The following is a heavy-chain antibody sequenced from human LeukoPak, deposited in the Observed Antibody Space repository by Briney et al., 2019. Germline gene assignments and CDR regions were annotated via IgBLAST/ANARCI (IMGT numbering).Heavy chain of an antibody. CDR3: ARGGRGEGTGTTRVAFDI. CDR1: RYTFTSYY. CDR2: INPIGGST. D-gene: IGHD1-1*01. V-gene: IGHV1-46*01. Sequence: ASVKVSCKASRYTFTSYYMHWVRQAPGQGLEWMGIINPIGGSTSYAQKFQGRVTMTRDTSTSTVYMELSSLRSEDTAVYYCARGGRGEGTGTTRVAFDIWGQGTMVTVSS. J-gene: IGHJ3*02.